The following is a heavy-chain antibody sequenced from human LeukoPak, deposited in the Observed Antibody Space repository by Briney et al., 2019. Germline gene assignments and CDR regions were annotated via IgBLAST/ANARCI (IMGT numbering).Heavy chain of an antibody. CDR1: IFTFSSYS. J-gene: IGHJ4*02. D-gene: IGHD1-1*01. V-gene: IGHV3-21*01. CDR2: ISSSSSYI. Sequence: PGGSLRLSCAASIFTFSSYSMNWVRQAPGKGLEWVSSISSSSSYIYYADSVKGRFTISRDYAKNSLYLQMNSLRAEDTAVYYCAREGDATGTIPFSYWGQGTLVTVSS. CDR3: AREGDATGTIPFSY.